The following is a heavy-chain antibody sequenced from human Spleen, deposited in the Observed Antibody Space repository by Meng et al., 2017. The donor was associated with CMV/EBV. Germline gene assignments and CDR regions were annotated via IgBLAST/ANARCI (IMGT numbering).Heavy chain of an antibody. V-gene: IGHV4-4*02. CDR1: DSISSSNW. Sequence: DSISSSNWWTWVRQTPGKGLEWIGDIHHSRGTYYNPSLNSRATISLDKSKNYFSLGLTSVTAADTGVYYCARVREGCSRASCTLDPWGQGTLVTVSS. J-gene: IGHJ5*02. CDR2: IHHSRGT. D-gene: IGHD2-2*01. CDR3: ARVREGCSRASCTLDP.